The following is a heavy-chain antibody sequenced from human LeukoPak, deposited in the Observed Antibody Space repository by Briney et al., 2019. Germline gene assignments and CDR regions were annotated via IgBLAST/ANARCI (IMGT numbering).Heavy chain of an antibody. CDR2: ISGSGGST. J-gene: IGHJ4*02. CDR1: GFTFSSYA. CDR3: AKDHYYDSSGYYPYYFDY. Sequence: GGSLRLSCAASGFTFSSYAMSWARQAPGKGLEWVSAISGSGGSTYYADSVKGRFTISRDNSKNTLYLQMNSLRAEDTAVYYCAKDHYYDSSGYYPYYFDYWGQGTLVTVSS. D-gene: IGHD3-22*01. V-gene: IGHV3-23*01.